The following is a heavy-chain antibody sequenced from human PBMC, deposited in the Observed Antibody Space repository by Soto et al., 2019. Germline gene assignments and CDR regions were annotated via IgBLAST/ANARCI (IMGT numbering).Heavy chain of an antibody. CDR3: ARDRITTRGDAFDL. J-gene: IGHJ3*01. CDR1: GGTFSTYI. V-gene: IGHV1-69*08. CDR2: IIPIPDIT. Sequence: QVQLVQSGAEVRKPGSSVKVSCKAPGGTFSTYIISWVRQAPGQGLEWMGRIIPIPDITNYAQKFQGRVTVTADSSTSTAYMELNSLKSEDTAVYYCARDRITTRGDAFDLWGQGTMVTVSS. D-gene: IGHD3-3*01.